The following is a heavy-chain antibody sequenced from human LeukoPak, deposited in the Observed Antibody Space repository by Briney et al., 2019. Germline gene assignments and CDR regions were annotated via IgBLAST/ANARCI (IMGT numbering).Heavy chain of an antibody. V-gene: IGHV1-69*13. CDR2: IIPIFGTA. J-gene: IGHJ6*02. CDR1: GGTFSSYA. CDR3: ARSSSGVGRYYYYYGMDV. Sequence: GASVKVSCKASGGTFSSYAISWVRQAPGQGLEWMGGIIPIFGTANYAQKFQGRVTITADESTSTAYMELSSLRSEDTAVYYCARSSSGVGRYYYYYGMDVWGQGTTVTVS. D-gene: IGHD2-15*01.